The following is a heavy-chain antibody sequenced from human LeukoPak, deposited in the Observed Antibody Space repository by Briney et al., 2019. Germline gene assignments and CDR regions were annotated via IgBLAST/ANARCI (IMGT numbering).Heavy chain of an antibody. Sequence: GGSLRLSCAASGFTFSDYYMSWIRQVPGKGLEWVSYISTSSSYTNYADSVKGRFTISRDNAKNSLYLQMNSLRAEDTAVYYCARPHGGNYWYFDLWGRGTMVTVSS. CDR1: GFTFSDYY. CDR3: ARPHGGNYWYFDL. CDR2: ISTSSSYT. J-gene: IGHJ2*01. D-gene: IGHD4-23*01. V-gene: IGHV3-11*03.